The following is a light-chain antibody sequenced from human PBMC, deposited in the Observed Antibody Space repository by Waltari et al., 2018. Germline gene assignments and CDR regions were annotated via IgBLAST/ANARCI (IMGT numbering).Light chain of an antibody. Sequence: DIQMTQSPSSLSASVGDRVTITCRGSQSISSYLNWYQQKPGKAPKLLTYAASSLQSGVPSRFSGSGSGTDFTLTISSLQPEDFATYYCQQSYSTPQTFGQGTKVEIK. CDR1: QSISSY. CDR3: QQSYSTPQT. CDR2: AAS. V-gene: IGKV1-39*01. J-gene: IGKJ1*01.